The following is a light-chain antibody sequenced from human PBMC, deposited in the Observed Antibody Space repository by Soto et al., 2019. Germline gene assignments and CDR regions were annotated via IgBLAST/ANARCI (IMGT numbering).Light chain of an antibody. CDR2: DAS. J-gene: IGLJ2*01. Sequence: QSALTQPASVSGSPGQSITISCTGTSSDVGGYNYVSWYQQHPGKAPKLMIYDASDRPSGVSNRFSGSKSGNTASLHISGLQAEDEADYYCSSYTSSSTLVVFGGGTKLTVL. CDR3: SSYTSSSTLVV. V-gene: IGLV2-14*01. CDR1: SSDVGGYNY.